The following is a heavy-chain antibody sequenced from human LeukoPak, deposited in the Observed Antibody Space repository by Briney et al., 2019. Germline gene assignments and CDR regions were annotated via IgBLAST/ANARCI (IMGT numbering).Heavy chain of an antibody. Sequence: PGGSLRLSCAASGFAFSSYAMSWVRQAPGKGLEWVSVIYSGGSTYYADSVKGRFTISRDNSKNTLYLQMNSLRAEDTAVYYCARGRDGYNLVYWGQGTLVTVSS. D-gene: IGHD5-24*01. CDR1: GFAFSSYA. CDR2: IYSGGST. V-gene: IGHV3-66*01. J-gene: IGHJ4*02. CDR3: ARGRDGYNLVY.